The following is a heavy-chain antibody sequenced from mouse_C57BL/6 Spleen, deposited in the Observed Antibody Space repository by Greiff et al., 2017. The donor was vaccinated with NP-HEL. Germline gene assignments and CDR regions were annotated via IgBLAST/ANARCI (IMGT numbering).Heavy chain of an antibody. D-gene: IGHD3-2*02. V-gene: IGHV1-52*01. J-gene: IGHJ3*01. Sequence: QVQLKQPGAELVRPGSSVKLSCKASGYTFTSYWMHWVKQRPIQGLEWIGNIDPSDSETHYNQKFKDKATLTVDKSSSTAYMQLSSLTSEDSAVYYCAREEGDSAGWFAYWGQGTLVTVSA. CDR1: GYTFTSYW. CDR2: IDPSDSET. CDR3: AREEGDSAGWFAY.